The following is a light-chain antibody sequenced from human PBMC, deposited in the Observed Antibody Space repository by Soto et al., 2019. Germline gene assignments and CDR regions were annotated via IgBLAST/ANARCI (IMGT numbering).Light chain of an antibody. V-gene: IGLV2-14*01. CDR2: DVS. J-gene: IGLJ1*01. CDR3: SSYTSSSTPYV. Sequence: QSVPSQPAPVSGSPGQSVTLSCTGTSSDVGAYDLVCGYQQHPGKAPKLMIYDVSNRPSGVSNRFSGSKSGNTASLTISGLQAEDEADYYCSSYTSSSTPYVFGTGTKVTVL. CDR1: SSDVGAYDL.